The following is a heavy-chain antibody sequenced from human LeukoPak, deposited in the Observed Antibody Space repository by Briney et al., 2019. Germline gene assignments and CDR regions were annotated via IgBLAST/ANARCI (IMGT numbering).Heavy chain of an antibody. Sequence: GGSLRLSCAASGFSFSSYNMNWVRQAPGKGLEWVSAISGSGGSTYYADSVKGRFTISRDNSKNTLYLQMNSLRAEDTAVYYCAKGGMVSPFFAYYYYMDVWGKGTTVTVSS. J-gene: IGHJ6*03. CDR3: AKGGMVSPFFAYYYYMDV. CDR1: GFSFSSYN. D-gene: IGHD5-18*01. CDR2: ISGSGGST. V-gene: IGHV3-23*01.